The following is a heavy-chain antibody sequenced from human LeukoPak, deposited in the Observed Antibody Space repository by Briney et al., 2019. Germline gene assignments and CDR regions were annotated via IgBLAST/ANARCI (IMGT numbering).Heavy chain of an antibody. V-gene: IGHV3-23*01. J-gene: IGHJ4*02. Sequence: PGGSLRLSCAASGFTFSSYAMSWVHQAPGKGLEWVSAISGSGGSTYYADSVKGRFTISRDNSKNTLYLQMNSLRAEDTAVYYCAKVGYSSSWYRSGYFDYWGQGTLVTVSS. CDR1: GFTFSSYA. CDR2: ISGSGGST. D-gene: IGHD6-13*01. CDR3: AKVGYSSSWYRSGYFDY.